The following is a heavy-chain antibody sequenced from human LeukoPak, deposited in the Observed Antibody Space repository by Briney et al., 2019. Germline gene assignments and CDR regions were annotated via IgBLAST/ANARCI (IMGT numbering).Heavy chain of an antibody. Sequence: PGGSLRLSCAASGFTVSNNYMSWVRQAPGKGLEWVSVIYSGGITYYADSVKGRFTISRDNSKNTLYLQMYSLSAEDTAVYYCARGYSSSWTSVDHWGQGTLVTVSS. CDR3: ARGYSSSWTSVDH. D-gene: IGHD6-13*01. J-gene: IGHJ4*02. V-gene: IGHV3-66*01. CDR1: GFTVSNNY. CDR2: IYSGGIT.